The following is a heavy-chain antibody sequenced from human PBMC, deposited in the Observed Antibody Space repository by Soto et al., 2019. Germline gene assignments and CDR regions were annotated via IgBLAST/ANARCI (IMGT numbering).Heavy chain of an antibody. Sequence: KTSETLSLTCTVSGASISGFYWSWIRKSAGKGLEWIGRIYATGTTDYNPSLKSRVMMSVDTSKKQFSLKSRSVTAADTAVYYCVRDGTKTLRDWFDPWGQGLSVTVSS. CDR1: GASISGFY. CDR3: VRDGTKTLRDWFDP. J-gene: IGHJ5*02. CDR2: IYATGTT. D-gene: IGHD1-1*01. V-gene: IGHV4-4*07.